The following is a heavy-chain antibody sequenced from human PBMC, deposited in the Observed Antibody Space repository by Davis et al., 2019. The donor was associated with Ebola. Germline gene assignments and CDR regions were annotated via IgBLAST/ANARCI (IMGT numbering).Heavy chain of an antibody. CDR3: ARDLPGGDWYFDL. CDR1: GFTFSTYA. Sequence: GESLKISCAASGFTFSTYAMHWVRQAPGKGLERVAVVSYDGSNKDYADSVKGRFTISRDNSKNTLYLQMSSLRAEDTAVYYCARDLPGGDWYFDLWGRGTLVTVSS. CDR2: VSYDGSNK. V-gene: IGHV3-30-3*01. D-gene: IGHD1-14*01. J-gene: IGHJ2*01.